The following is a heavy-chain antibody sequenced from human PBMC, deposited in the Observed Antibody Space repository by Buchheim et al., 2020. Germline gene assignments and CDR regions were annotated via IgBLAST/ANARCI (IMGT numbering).Heavy chain of an antibody. D-gene: IGHD6-25*01. J-gene: IGHJ4*02. Sequence: EVQLVESGGGLVQPGGSLRLSCAASGFTFSSYWMSWVRQAPGKGLEWVANIKQDGSEKYYVDSVKGRFTISRDTSKNTLYLQMNSLRAEDTAVYYCAKVRSETRVANLAAFDYWGQGAL. CDR3: AKVRSETRVANLAAFDY. V-gene: IGHV3-7*03. CDR2: IKQDGSEK. CDR1: GFTFSSYW.